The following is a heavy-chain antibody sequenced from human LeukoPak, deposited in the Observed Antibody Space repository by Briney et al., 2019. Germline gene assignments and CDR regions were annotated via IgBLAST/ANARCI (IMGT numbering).Heavy chain of an antibody. D-gene: IGHD2-2*02. V-gene: IGHV3-11*05. J-gene: IGHJ5*02. CDR2: VSNTSTYT. CDR3: ARDWYCSSSICYTDRNWFDP. CDR1: GFTYCDYY. Sequence: GGTVRLSSAASGFTYCDYYMSWLPQAPGKGWEGVAYVSNTSTYTDYADSVKGRLTISRDNAKNLLLLRMNSLRHEATAVYYCARDWYCSSSICYTDRNWFDPGGQGTLVTVSP.